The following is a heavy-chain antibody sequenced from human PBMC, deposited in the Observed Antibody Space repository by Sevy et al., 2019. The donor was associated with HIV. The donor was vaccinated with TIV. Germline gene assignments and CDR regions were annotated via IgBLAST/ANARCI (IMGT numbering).Heavy chain of an antibody. D-gene: IGHD3-22*01. CDR3: ARGPPYDTRDFDY. CDR1: GFTFRSYT. Sequence: GGSLRLSCVASGFTFRSYTMKWVRQAPGKGLECVSSISSSGSYIYYADSVKGRFTISRDDCKNSLYLQMNTLRAEDAALYYCARGPPYDTRDFDYWGQGTLVTVSS. J-gene: IGHJ4*02. CDR2: ISSSGSYI. V-gene: IGHV3-21*01.